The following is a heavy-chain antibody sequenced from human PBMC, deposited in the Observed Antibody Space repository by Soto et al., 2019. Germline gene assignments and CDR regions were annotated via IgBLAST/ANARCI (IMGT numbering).Heavy chain of an antibody. Sequence: PGESLKISCQGSGYTFTTYWLGWVRQMPGKGLEWMGIIYPGDSDTRYSPSFQGKVTISADKSISTAFLQWSSLKASDTAMYYCARDGGNYGFDVWGQGTMVTVSS. D-gene: IGHD4-4*01. CDR3: ARDGGNYGFDV. V-gene: IGHV5-51*01. J-gene: IGHJ3*01. CDR2: IYPGDSDT. CDR1: GYTFTTYW.